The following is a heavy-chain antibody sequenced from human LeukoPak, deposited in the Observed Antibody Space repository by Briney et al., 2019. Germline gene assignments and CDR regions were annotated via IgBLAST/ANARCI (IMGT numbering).Heavy chain of an antibody. V-gene: IGHV3-9*01. J-gene: IGHJ4*02. CDR3: AKDQEVRGLNWWDFDY. CDR2: ISWNSGSI. D-gene: IGHD3-10*01. Sequence: GGPLRLSCAASGFTFYDYAMHWVRQAPGKGLEWVSGISWNSGSIGYADSVKGRFTISRDNAKNSLYLQMNSLRAEDTALYYCAKDQEVRGLNWWDFDYWGQGTLVTVSS. CDR1: GFTFYDYA.